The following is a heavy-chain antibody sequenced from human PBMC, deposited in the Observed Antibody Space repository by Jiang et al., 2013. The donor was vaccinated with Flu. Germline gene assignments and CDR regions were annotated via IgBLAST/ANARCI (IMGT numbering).Heavy chain of an antibody. D-gene: IGHD1-14*01. V-gene: IGHV5-10-1*01. CDR2: IDPTDSYT. CDR3: ARRFNRGYGMDV. J-gene: IGHJ6*02. CDR1: GFSFTSYW. Sequence: GAEVKKPGESLRISCKGSGFSFTSYWISWVRQLPGKGLEWMGRIDPTDSYTNYSPSFQGHVTISADKSITTAYLQWSSLKASDTAIYYCARRFNRGYGMDVWGQGTTVIVSS.